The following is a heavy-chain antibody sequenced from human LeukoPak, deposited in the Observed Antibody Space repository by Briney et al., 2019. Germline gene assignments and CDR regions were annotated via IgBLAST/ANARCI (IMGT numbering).Heavy chain of an antibody. Sequence: SETLSLTCAVSGGSISSDNWWSWVRQPPRKGLEWIGEIYHSGSTNYNPSLQSRVTISVDKSNNHFSLRLTSVTAADTAVYYCATNGWYCLDHWGQGALVTVSS. CDR2: IYHSGST. J-gene: IGHJ1*01. D-gene: IGHD6-19*01. CDR1: GGSISSDNW. CDR3: ATNGWYCLDH. V-gene: IGHV4-4*02.